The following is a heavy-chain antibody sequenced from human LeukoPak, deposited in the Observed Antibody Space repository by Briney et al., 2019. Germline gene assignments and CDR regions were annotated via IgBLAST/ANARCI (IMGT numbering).Heavy chain of an antibody. CDR1: GGSISSSSYY. Sequence: SETLSLTCTVPGGSISSSSYYWGWIRQPPGKGLEWIGSIYYSGSTYYNPSLKSRVTISVDTSKNQFSLKLTSVTAADPAVYYCARGRIVGATTIDYWGQGTLVTVSS. V-gene: IGHV4-39*07. D-gene: IGHD1-26*01. CDR2: IYYSGST. CDR3: ARGRIVGATTIDY. J-gene: IGHJ4*02.